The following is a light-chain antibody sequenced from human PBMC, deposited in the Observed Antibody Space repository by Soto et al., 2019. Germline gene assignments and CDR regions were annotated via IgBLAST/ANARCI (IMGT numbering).Light chain of an antibody. CDR1: QSVSTY. CDR3: QQRSSWIT. J-gene: IGKJ5*01. V-gene: IGKV3-11*01. Sequence: EVVLTQSPATLSFSPGERATLSCRASQSVSTYLAWYQQKPGQAPRLLIYDASNRATGIPARFSGSGSATDFTLTISSLEPEDFAVYYCQQRSSWITFGQGTRLEIK. CDR2: DAS.